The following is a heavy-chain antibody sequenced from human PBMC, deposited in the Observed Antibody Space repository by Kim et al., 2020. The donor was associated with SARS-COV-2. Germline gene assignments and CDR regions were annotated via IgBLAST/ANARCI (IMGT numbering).Heavy chain of an antibody. Sequence: NYSPSFQGHVTISADKSISTAYLQWSSLKASDTAMYYCAFIAAAGTPSDYWGQGTLVTVSS. V-gene: IGHV5-10-1*01. CDR3: AFIAAAGTPSDY. D-gene: IGHD6-13*01. J-gene: IGHJ4*02.